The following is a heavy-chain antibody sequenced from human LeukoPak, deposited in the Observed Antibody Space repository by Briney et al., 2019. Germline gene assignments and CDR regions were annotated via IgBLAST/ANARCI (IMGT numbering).Heavy chain of an antibody. Sequence: SETLSLTCTVSGGSISTSNYYWGWIRQPPGKGLEWIGNIFYSGSTYYSPSLRSRVTISLDSSRTQFSLRLTSVTAADTAVYYCARDWNRYAYWGQGTLVTVSS. CDR1: GGSISTSNYY. CDR3: ARDWNRYAY. J-gene: IGHJ4*02. V-gene: IGHV4-39*07. D-gene: IGHD1-1*01. CDR2: IFYSGST.